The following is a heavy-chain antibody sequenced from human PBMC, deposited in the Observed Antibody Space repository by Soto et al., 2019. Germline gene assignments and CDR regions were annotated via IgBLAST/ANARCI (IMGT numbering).Heavy chain of an antibody. CDR2: IYYSGST. Sequence: QVKLQESGPGLLKPSQTLSLTCTVSGGSISSGDYYWSWIRQPPGKDLEWIGYIYYSGSTYYNPSLMSRVTISVDTSKNQFSLKVSSVTAADTAVYYCARVRDDYVWGSYRYIMDYWGQGTLVTVSS. CDR1: GGSISSGDYY. V-gene: IGHV4-30-4*01. D-gene: IGHD3-16*02. J-gene: IGHJ4*02. CDR3: ARVRDDYVWGSYRYIMDY.